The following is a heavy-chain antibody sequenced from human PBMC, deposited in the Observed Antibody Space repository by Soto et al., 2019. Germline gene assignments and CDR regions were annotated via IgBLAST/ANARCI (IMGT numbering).Heavy chain of an antibody. J-gene: IGHJ6*02. CDR1: GYTFTGYY. D-gene: IGHD3-3*01. CDR2: IIPIFGTA. V-gene: IGHV1-69*13. CDR3: ARMIPEGRSGYPYGMDV. Sequence: SVKVSCKASGYTFTGYYMHWVRQAPGQGLEWMGGIIPIFGTANYAQKFQGRVTITADESTSTAYMELSSLRSEDTAVYYCARMIPEGRSGYPYGMDVWGQGTTVTVSS.